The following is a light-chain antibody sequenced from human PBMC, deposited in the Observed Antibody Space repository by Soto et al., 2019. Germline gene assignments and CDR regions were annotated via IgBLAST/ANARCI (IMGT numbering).Light chain of an antibody. Sequence: QSVLTQAPSVSGAPGQRVTISCTGSSSNIGAGYDVHWYQQLPGTAPRLLIYGNTKRPSGVPDRFSGSKSATSASLAITGLQAEDEGDYYCCSYAGSSTLLFGGGTKLTVL. CDR3: CSYAGSSTLL. CDR1: SSNIGAGYD. J-gene: IGLJ3*02. V-gene: IGLV1-40*01. CDR2: GNT.